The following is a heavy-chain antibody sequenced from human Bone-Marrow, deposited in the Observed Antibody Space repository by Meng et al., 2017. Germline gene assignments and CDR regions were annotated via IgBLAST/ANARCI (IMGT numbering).Heavy chain of an antibody. V-gene: IGHV4-34*01. D-gene: IGHD4-11*01. CDR1: GGSLSDYY. J-gene: IGHJ4*02. CDR2: INHSGST. CDR3: ARGPTTMAHDFDY. Sequence: QGQQQQWGAGLLKPSGPLSLTCVVSGGSLSDYYWSWIRQPPGKGLEWIGEINHSGSTNYNPSLESRATISVDTSQNNLSLKLSSVTAADSAVYYCARGPTTMAHDFDYWGQGTLVTVLL.